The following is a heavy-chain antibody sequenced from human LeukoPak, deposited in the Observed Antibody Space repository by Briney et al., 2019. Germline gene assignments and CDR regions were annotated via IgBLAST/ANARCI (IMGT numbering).Heavy chain of an antibody. V-gene: IGHV1-69*06. CDR2: IIPIFGTA. CDR3: ARGIPPGDAFDI. CDR1: GGTFSSYA. Sequence: SVKVSCKASGGTFSSYAISWVRQAPGQGLEWMGGIIPIFGTANYAQKFQGRVTITADKSTSTAYMELRSLRSDDTAVYYCARGIPPGDAFDIWGQGTMVTVSS. D-gene: IGHD2-2*02. J-gene: IGHJ3*02.